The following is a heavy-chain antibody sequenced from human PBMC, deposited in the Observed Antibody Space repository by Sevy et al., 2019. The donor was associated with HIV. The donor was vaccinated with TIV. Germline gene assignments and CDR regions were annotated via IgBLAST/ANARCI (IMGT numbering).Heavy chain of an antibody. CDR3: ARRTAVAGAYFFDN. CDR1: GYTFPSYG. Sequence: ASVKVSCKASGYTFPSYGISWVRQAPGQGPEWMGWISVYNGQINFAQKLQGRLTMTTDTSTNTAYMELRSLRSDDTALYFCARRTAVAGAYFFDNWGQGTLVTVSS. D-gene: IGHD6-19*01. V-gene: IGHV1-18*04. J-gene: IGHJ4*02. CDR2: ISVYNGQI.